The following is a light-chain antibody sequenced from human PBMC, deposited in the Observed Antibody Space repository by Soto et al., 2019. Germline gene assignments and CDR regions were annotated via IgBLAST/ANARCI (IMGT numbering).Light chain of an antibody. J-gene: IGKJ5*01. CDR1: QTISSW. V-gene: IGKV1-5*03. CDR2: KAS. CDR3: QQYNDSFPYT. Sequence: DIQMTQSPSTLSGSVGDRLTITCPVSQTISSWLAWYQQKPGTAPKLLIYKASTLESGVPSRFSGIRSGTEFTLSVSSLQPDDFATYYCQQYNDSFPYTFGQGTRLEIK.